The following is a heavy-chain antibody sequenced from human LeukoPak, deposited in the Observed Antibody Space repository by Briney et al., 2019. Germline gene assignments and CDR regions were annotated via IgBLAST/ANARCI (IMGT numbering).Heavy chain of an antibody. CDR1: GFTFSSYA. Sequence: PGGSLRLSCAASGFTFSSYAMSWVRQAPGKGLEWVSAISGSGGSTYYADSVKGRFTISRDNSKNTLYLQMNSLRAEDTAVYYCAKDRGRYYDSSGYYPAWGQGTLVTVSS. CDR2: ISGSGGST. J-gene: IGHJ5*02. D-gene: IGHD3-22*01. V-gene: IGHV3-23*01. CDR3: AKDRGRYYDSSGYYPA.